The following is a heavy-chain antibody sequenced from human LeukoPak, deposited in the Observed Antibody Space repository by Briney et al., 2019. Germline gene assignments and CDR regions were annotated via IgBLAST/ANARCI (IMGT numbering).Heavy chain of an antibody. CDR2: IIPIPGIA. CDR1: GGTFSSYA. V-gene: IGHV1-69*04. D-gene: IGHD6-13*01. Sequence: SVKVSCKASGGTFSSYAISWVRQAPGQGLEWMGRIIPIPGIANYAQKFQGRVTITADKSTSTAYMELSSLRSEDTAVYYCARSSIAAAGALNYWGQGTLVTVSS. CDR3: ARSSIAAAGALNY. J-gene: IGHJ4*02.